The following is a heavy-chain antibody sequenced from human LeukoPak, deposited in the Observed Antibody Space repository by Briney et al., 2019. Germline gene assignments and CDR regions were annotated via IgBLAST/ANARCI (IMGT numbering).Heavy chain of an antibody. V-gene: IGHV1-2*02. D-gene: IGHD4-17*01. Sequence: ASVKVSCKASGYTFTGDYMHWVRQAPGQGLEWMGWINPNSGGTNYAQKFQGRVTMTRDTSISTAYMELSRLRSDDTAVYYCARGAEDYGDYDPPNYWGQGTLVTVSS. J-gene: IGHJ4*02. CDR2: INPNSGGT. CDR3: ARGAEDYGDYDPPNY. CDR1: GYTFTGDY.